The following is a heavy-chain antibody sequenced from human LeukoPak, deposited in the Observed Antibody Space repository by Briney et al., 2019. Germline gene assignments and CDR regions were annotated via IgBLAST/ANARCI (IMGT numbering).Heavy chain of an antibody. CDR1: GFTFSSYA. Sequence: GGSLRLSCAASGFTFSSYAMSWVRQAPGKGLEWVSVIYSGGSTYYADSVKGRFTISRDNSKNTLYLQMNSLRAEDTAVYYCAEGYSGYGSFDYWGQGTLVTVSS. CDR2: IYSGGST. J-gene: IGHJ4*02. CDR3: AEGYSGYGSFDY. D-gene: IGHD5-12*01. V-gene: IGHV3-23*03.